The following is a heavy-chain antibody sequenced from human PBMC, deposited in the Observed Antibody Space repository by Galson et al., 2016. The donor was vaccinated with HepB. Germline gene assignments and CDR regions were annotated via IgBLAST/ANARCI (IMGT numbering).Heavy chain of an antibody. CDR1: GFTSTNYA. J-gene: IGHJ3*01. V-gene: IGHV3-23*01. Sequence: SLRLSCAASGFTSTNYAMTWVRQAPGRGLEWVSTIRGDGSATLYADSVKGRFTISTDSSKNTLYLQMSGLRAEDTAVNYCAKAQPTHTIVWGGALDVWGQGTMVTVFS. CDR3: AKAQPTHTIVWGGALDV. CDR2: IRGDGSAT. D-gene: IGHD3-16*01.